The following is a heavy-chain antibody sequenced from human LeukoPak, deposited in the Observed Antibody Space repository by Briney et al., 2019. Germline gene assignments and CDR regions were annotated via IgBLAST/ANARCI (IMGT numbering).Heavy chain of an antibody. Sequence: SETLSLTCTVSGGSISSSSYYWGWIRQPPGKGLEWIGSIYYSGSTYYSPSLKSRVTISVDTSKNQFSLKLSSVTAADTAVYYCARDGYNLNWFDPWGQGTLVTVSS. CDR2: IYYSGST. D-gene: IGHD5-24*01. CDR3: ARDGYNLNWFDP. CDR1: GGSISSSSYY. V-gene: IGHV4-39*07. J-gene: IGHJ5*02.